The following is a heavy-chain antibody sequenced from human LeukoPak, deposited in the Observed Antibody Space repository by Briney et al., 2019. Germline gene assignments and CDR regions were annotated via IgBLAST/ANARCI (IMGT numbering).Heavy chain of an antibody. J-gene: IGHJ4*02. CDR2: INPNSGVT. D-gene: IGHD4-17*01. CDR1: GYTFSGYY. Sequence: GASVEVSCKASGYTFSGYYVHWVRQAPGQGLEWMAWINPNSGVTNYAQKFQGRVTLTRDTPISTVYMEVSGLTSDDTAVYYCARAHMTTVTLGDYWGQGTLVTVSS. V-gene: IGHV1-2*02. CDR3: ARAHMTTVTLGDY.